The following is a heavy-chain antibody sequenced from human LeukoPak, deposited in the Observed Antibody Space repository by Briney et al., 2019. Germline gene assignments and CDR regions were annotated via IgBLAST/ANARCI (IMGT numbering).Heavy chain of an antibody. CDR3: ARDRDHSSNWYIFLDY. Sequence: GGSLRLSCAASGFAASEFTFSSYGMHWVRQAPGKGREWVAVIWYDGSNKYYADSVKGRFTISRDNARNSLYLQMNSLRDEDTAVYYCARDRDHSSNWYIFLDYWGQGTLVTVSS. V-gene: IGHV3-33*01. J-gene: IGHJ4*02. D-gene: IGHD6-13*01. CDR1: GFAASEFTFSSYG. CDR2: IWYDGSNK.